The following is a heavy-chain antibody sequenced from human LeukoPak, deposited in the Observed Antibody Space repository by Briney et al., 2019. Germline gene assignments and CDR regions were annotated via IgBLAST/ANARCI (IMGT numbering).Heavy chain of an antibody. D-gene: IGHD6-19*01. V-gene: IGHV4-39*01. CDR1: GDSISSTSYY. Sequence: SETLSLTCTVSGDSISSTSYYWGWIRQPPGKGLEWIVNIYYSGSTYYNPSLKSRVTISVDTSKNQFSLKLTSVTAAGTAVYYCASQGWYVDIFFHMDVWGKGTTVTISS. J-gene: IGHJ6*03. CDR2: IYYSGST. CDR3: ASQGWYVDIFFHMDV.